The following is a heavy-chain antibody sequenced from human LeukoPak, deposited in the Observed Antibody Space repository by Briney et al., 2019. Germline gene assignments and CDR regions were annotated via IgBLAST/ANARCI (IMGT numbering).Heavy chain of an antibody. CDR3: ARVKGGDYGSGSIDY. Sequence: SETLSLTCAVSGGSSSSNWWSWARQPPGKGLEWIGEIYHSGSTNYNPSLKSRVTISVDTSKNQFSLKLSSVTAADTAVYYCARVKGGDYGSGSIDYWGQGTLVTVSS. CDR2: IYHSGST. CDR1: GGSSSSNW. J-gene: IGHJ4*02. V-gene: IGHV4-4*02. D-gene: IGHD3-10*01.